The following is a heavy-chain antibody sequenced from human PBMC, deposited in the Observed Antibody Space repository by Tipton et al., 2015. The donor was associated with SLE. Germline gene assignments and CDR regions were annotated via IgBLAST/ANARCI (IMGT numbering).Heavy chain of an antibody. CDR3: AREVSRYGGNSAIFDF. CDR2: IEQDGSER. CDR1: GFTFGDYA. J-gene: IGHJ4*02. Sequence: SLRLSCTTSGFTFGDYALSWVRRAPGKGLEWVDNIEQDGSERYYVASVKGRFTISRDNAKNSLYQEMNSLRAEDTAVYYCAREVSRYGGNSAIFDFWGQGTLVTVAS. V-gene: IGHV3-7*01. D-gene: IGHD4-23*01.